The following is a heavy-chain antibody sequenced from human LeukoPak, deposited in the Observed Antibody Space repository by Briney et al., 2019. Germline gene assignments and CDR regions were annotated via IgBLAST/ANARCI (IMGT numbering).Heavy chain of an antibody. CDR3: AKHDYSNSFDY. CDR1: GYTFTSYG. CDR2: ISAYNGNT. Sequence: GTSVKVSCKASGYTFTSYGISWVRQAPGQGLEWMGWISAYNGNTNYAQKLQGRVTMTTDTSTSTAYMELRSLRSDDTAVYYCAKHDYSNSFDYWGQGTLVTVSS. D-gene: IGHD4-11*01. V-gene: IGHV1-18*01. J-gene: IGHJ4*02.